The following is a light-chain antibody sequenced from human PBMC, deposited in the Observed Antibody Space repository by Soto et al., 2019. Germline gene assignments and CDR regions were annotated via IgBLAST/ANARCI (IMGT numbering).Light chain of an antibody. J-gene: IGKJ1*01. CDR2: GAS. CDR1: QSVSSSY. CDR3: QQYGSSPPT. Sequence: EIVLTQSPGTLSLSPGERATLSCRASQSVSSSYLAWYQQKPGQAPRLLIYGASSRATGIPDRLSGSGSGTAFTLTISRLEPEDFAVYYCQQYGSSPPTFGQGTKVEIK. V-gene: IGKV3-20*01.